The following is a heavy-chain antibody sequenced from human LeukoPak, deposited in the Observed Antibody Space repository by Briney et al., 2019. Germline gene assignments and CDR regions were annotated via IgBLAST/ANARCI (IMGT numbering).Heavy chain of an antibody. V-gene: IGHV1-18*01. CDR3: ARSSSSWYWFDP. CDR2: ISAYNGNT. Sequence: ASVTVSCKASGYTFTSYGISWVRQAPGQGLEWMGWISAYNGNTNYAQKLQGRVTMTTDTSTSTAYMELRSLRSDDTAVYYCARSSSSWYWFDPWGQGTLVTVSS. CDR1: GYTFTSYG. D-gene: IGHD6-13*01. J-gene: IGHJ5*02.